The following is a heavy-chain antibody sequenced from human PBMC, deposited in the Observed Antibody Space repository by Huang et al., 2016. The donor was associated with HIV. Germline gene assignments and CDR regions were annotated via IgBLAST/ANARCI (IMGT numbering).Heavy chain of an antibody. CDR1: GDTFRKYA. J-gene: IGHJ4*02. CDR2: KIPILGEP. V-gene: IGHV1-69*13. D-gene: IGHD1-26*01. Sequence: QVQLVQSGAEVKKPGSSLRVSCRASGDTFRKYAISWVRQAPGQGLEWMGGKIPILGEPKYEQKFQGRITITAQESTSTIYVELSRLTFQDTAIYYCARGLWDSTWDGTDWLLRHFDSWGLGTLVTISS. CDR3: ARGLWDSTWDGTDWLLRHFDS.